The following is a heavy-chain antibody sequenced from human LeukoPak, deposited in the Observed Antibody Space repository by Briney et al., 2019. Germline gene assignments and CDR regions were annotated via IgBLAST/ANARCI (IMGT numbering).Heavy chain of an antibody. CDR1: GGSISTGGYS. CDR2: IYHSGST. CDR3: ARGGDYFDS. Sequence: SETLSLTCAVSGGSISTGGYSWSWIRQPPGKGLQWIGYIYHSGSTYSTPSLKSRVTISVDTSMNQFSLELNSVTAADTAVYYCARGGDYFDSWGQGTLVTVSS. J-gene: IGHJ4*02. V-gene: IGHV4-30-2*01.